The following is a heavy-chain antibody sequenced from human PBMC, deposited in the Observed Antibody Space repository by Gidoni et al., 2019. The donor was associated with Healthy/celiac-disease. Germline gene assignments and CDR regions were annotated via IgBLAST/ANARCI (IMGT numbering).Heavy chain of an antibody. D-gene: IGHD3-22*01. Sequence: QVQLQQWGAGLLKPSETLSLPCAVYGGSFSGYYWRWIRQPPGKGLEWIGEINHSGSTNYNPSLKSRVTISADTSKNQFSLKLSSVTAADTAVYYCARGLFYYDSSGPKGSAGFDYWGQGTLVTVSS. V-gene: IGHV4-34*01. CDR1: GGSFSGYY. CDR2: INHSGST. CDR3: ARGLFYYDSSGPKGSAGFDY. J-gene: IGHJ4*02.